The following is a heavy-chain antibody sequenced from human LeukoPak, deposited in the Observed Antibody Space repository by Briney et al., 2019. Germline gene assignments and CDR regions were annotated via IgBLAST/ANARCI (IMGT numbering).Heavy chain of an antibody. CDR3: ARDLKPPPAVDKSCPGY. V-gene: IGHV1-18*01. CDR1: GYTFTSYG. CDR2: ISAYNGNT. D-gene: IGHD5-12*01. J-gene: IGHJ4*02. Sequence: ASVKVSCKASGYTFTSYGISWVRQAPGQGLEWMGWISAYNGNTNYAQKLQGRVTMTTDTSTSTAYMELRSLRSDDTAVYYCARDLKPPPAVDKSCPGYWGQGTLVTVSS.